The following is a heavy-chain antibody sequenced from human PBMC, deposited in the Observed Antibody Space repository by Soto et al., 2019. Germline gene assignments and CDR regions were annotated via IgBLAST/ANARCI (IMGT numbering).Heavy chain of an antibody. D-gene: IGHD4-17*01. CDR1: GGSISSSNW. CDR2: IYHSGST. CDR3: ARDGTHYVGHNWFDP. V-gene: IGHV4-4*02. J-gene: IGHJ5*02. Sequence: QVQLQESGPGLVKPSGTLSLTCAVSGGSISSSNWWSWVRQPPGKGLEWIGEIYHSGSTNYNPSLKSRVTISVDKAKNQCSLKLSSVTAADTAVYYWARDGTHYVGHNWFDPWGQGTLVTVSS.